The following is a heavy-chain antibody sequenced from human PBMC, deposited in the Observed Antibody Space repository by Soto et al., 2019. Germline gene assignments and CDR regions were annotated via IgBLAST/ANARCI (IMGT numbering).Heavy chain of an antibody. V-gene: IGHV3-23*01. D-gene: IGHD3-9*01. CDR2: ISGGSGFT. CDR3: AKTGGDLMTGFSPNYFDF. J-gene: IGHJ4*01. Sequence: EMQLLESGGGSVKPGGSLRLSCAASGFNFDFYTMGWVRQAPGEGLQWVAVISGGSGFTYYADSVKGRFAISRDNSQKTLTLEMNSLRVEDTALYYCAKTGGDLMTGFSPNYFDFWGHGALVTVAT. CDR1: GFNFDFYT.